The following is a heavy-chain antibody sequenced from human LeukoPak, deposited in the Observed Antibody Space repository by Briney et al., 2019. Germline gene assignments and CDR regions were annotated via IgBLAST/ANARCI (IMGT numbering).Heavy chain of an antibody. CDR3: RVVIGVVTNDAFDI. Sequence: GGSLRLSCAASGFTFSTYWMHWVRQAPGKGLVWVSRINTDGSSTSYADSVKGRFTISRDNAKNTLYLQMNSLRAEDTAVYYCRVVIGVVTNDAFDIWGQGTMVTVSS. CDR1: GFTFSTYW. V-gene: IGHV3-74*01. J-gene: IGHJ3*02. CDR2: INTDGSST. D-gene: IGHD3-3*01.